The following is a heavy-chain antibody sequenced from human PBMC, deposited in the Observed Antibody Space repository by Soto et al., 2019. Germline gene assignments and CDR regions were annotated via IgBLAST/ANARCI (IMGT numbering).Heavy chain of an antibody. CDR3: ARGVSAGVDY. J-gene: IGHJ4*02. Sequence: ASVKVSCKASGYSFTSLDINWVRQTAGQGLEWMGWMEPSTGRTGYAQKFRGRVTMTRDTSINTAYMELTTLTSDDTAFYYCARGVSAGVDYWGQGTLVTVPQ. CDR1: GYSFTSLD. V-gene: IGHV1-8*01. CDR2: MEPSTGRT. D-gene: IGHD1-26*01.